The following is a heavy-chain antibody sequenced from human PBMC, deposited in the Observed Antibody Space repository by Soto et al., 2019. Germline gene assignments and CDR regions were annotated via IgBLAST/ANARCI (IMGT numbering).Heavy chain of an antibody. V-gene: IGHV1-69*02. CDR3: ASGGPTGRIGY. Sequence: QVQLVQSGAEVKKPGSSVKVSCKASGGTFSSYTISWVRQAPGQGLEWMGRIIPILGIANYAQKYQGRVTITADKSTSTAYIELRSLRSQDTAVYSCASGGPTGRIGYWGQATLVTVSS. J-gene: IGHJ4*02. CDR1: GGTFSSYT. D-gene: IGHD2-8*02. CDR2: IIPILGIA.